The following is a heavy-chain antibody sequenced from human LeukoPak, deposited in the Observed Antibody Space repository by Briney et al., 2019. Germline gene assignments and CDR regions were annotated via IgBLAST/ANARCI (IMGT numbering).Heavy chain of an antibody. V-gene: IGHV4-59*01. Sequence: SETLSLTCTVSGGSISSYYWSWIRQPPGKGLEWIGYIYYSGSTNYNPSLKSRVTISVDTPKNQFSLKLSSVTAADTAVYYCARDLFRRSALGFWGQGTLVTVSS. J-gene: IGHJ4*02. CDR3: ARDLFRRSALGF. D-gene: IGHD1-26*01. CDR1: GGSISSYY. CDR2: IYYSGST.